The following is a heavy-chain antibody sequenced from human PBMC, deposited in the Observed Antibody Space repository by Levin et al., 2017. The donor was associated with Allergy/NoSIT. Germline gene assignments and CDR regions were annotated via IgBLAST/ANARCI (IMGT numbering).Heavy chain of an antibody. V-gene: IGHV3-43*01. CDR1: GFTFDDYT. CDR3: AKLGNPIALQGYFQH. J-gene: IGHJ1*01. Sequence: GGSLRLSCAASGFTFDDYTIYWVRQAPGKGLEWVSLISRDGGSTYYADSVQGRFTVSRDNSKSSLYLQMNSLTTDDTAFYYCAKLGNPIALQGYFQHWGRGTLVTVSS. CDR2: ISRDGGST. D-gene: IGHD3-16*01.